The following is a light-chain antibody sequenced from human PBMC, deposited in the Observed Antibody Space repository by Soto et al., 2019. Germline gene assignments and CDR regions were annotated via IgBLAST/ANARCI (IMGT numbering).Light chain of an antibody. Sequence: QSVLTQPASVSGSPGQSITISCTGTSSDVGGYNYVSWYQQHPGKAPKLMIYEVSNRPSGVSNRFSGSKSGNTASLTISGLQAEDEADYYCRSYTSSSTLFSVFGTGTKGTVL. CDR1: SSDVGGYNY. CDR3: RSYTSSSTLFSV. CDR2: EVS. V-gene: IGLV2-14*01. J-gene: IGLJ1*01.